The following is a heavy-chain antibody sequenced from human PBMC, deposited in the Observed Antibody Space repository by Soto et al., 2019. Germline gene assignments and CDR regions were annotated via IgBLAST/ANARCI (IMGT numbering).Heavy chain of an antibody. V-gene: IGHV4-61*01. CDR1: GGSVSNGMYY. J-gene: IGHJ4*02. CDR3: ARYCKNSDCRHLYHFDY. CDR2: VYFTGTT. Sequence: QVQLEESGPRLVKSSETLSLTCTVSGGSVSNGMYYWSWIRQPPGKGLEWIGNVYFTGTTIYNPSLKSRVTMSVDTYKDQFFLKLTSVTAADTAVYYCARYCKNSDCRHLYHFDYWGLGTLVTVSS. D-gene: IGHD2-15*01.